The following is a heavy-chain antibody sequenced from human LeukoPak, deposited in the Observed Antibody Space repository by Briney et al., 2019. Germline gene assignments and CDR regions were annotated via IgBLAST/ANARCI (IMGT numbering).Heavy chain of an antibody. CDR2: INHSGST. V-gene: IGHV4-34*01. CDR3: AREGGVEMATITSYNWFDP. J-gene: IGHJ5*02. CDR1: GGSFSGYY. D-gene: IGHD5-24*01. Sequence: SETLSLTCAVYGGSFSGYYWSWIRQPPGKGLEWIGEINHSGSTNYNPSLKSRVTISVDTSKNQFSLKLSSVTAADTAVYYCAREGGVEMATITSYNWFDPWGQGTLVTVSS.